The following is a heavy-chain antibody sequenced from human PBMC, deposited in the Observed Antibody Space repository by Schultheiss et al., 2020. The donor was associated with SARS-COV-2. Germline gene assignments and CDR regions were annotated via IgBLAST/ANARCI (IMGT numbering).Heavy chain of an antibody. CDR2: IWYDGSNK. V-gene: IGHV3-33*01. J-gene: IGHJ6*02. CDR1: GFTFSSYG. Sequence: GSLRLSCAASGFTFSSYGMHWVRQAPGKGLEWVAVIWYDGSNKYYADSVKGRFTISRDNSKNTLYLQMNSLRAEDTAVYYCARDRAFAEWPLGMDVWGQGTTVTVSS. CDR3: ARDRAFAEWPLGMDV. D-gene: IGHD3-3*01.